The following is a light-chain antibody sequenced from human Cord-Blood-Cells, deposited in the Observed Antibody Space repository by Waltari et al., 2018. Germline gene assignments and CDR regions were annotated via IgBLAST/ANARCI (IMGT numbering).Light chain of an antibody. CDR3: CSYAGSSTYVV. CDR1: SSDVGGYNL. V-gene: IGLV2-23*01. Sequence: QSALTQPASVSGSPGQSIATSCTGTSSDVGGYNLVSWYQQHPGKAPKLMIYEGSKRPSGVSNRFSGSKSGNTASLTISGLQAEDEADYYCCSYAGSSTYVVFGGGTKLTVL. CDR2: EGS. J-gene: IGLJ2*01.